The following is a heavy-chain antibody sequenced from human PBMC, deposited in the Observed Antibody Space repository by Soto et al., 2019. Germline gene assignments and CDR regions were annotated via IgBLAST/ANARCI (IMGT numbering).Heavy chain of an antibody. V-gene: IGHV4-39*01. CDR2: IYYSGST. D-gene: IGHD3-3*01. Sequence: SETLSLTCTVSGGSISSSSYYWGWIRQPPGKGLEWIGSIYYSGSTYYNPSLKSRVTISVDTSKNQFSLKLSSVTAADTAVYYCARQEGRIFGVVPTRSYYMDVWGKGTTVTVSS. CDR1: GGSISSSSYY. J-gene: IGHJ6*03. CDR3: ARQEGRIFGVVPTRSYYMDV.